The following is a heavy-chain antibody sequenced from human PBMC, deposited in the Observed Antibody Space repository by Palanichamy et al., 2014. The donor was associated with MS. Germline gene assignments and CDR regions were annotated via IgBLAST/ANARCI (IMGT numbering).Heavy chain of an antibody. V-gene: IGHV1-69*06. J-gene: IGHJ6*02. Sequence: QVQLVQSGAEVKKPGSSVKVSCKASGGTFSSYAISWVRQAPGQGLEWMGGIIPIFGTANYAQKFQGRVTITADKSTSTAYMELSSLRSEDTAVYYCARDVLTYFGVVTYPYYYYGMDVWGQGTTVTVSS. CDR2: IIPIFGTA. D-gene: IGHD3-3*01. CDR1: GGTFSSYA. CDR3: ARDVLTYFGVVTYPYYYYGMDV.